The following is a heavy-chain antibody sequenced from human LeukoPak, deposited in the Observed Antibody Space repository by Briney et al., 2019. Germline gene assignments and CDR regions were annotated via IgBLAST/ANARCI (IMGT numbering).Heavy chain of an antibody. Sequence: ASVKVSCKASGYTFTSYDINWVRQATGQGLEWMGWMNPNSGNTGYAQKFQGRVTMTRNTSISTAYMELSSLRSEDTAVYYCARKRRVYGDPINYFDYWGQGTLVTVSS. CDR2: MNPNSGNT. V-gene: IGHV1-8*01. D-gene: IGHD4-17*01. J-gene: IGHJ4*02. CDR3: ARKRRVYGDPINYFDY. CDR1: GYTFTSYD.